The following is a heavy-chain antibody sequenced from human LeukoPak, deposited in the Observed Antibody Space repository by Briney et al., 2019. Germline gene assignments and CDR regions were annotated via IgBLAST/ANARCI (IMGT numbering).Heavy chain of an antibody. D-gene: IGHD3-22*01. V-gene: IGHV3-30-3*01. Sequence: GGSLRLSCTASGFTLSNYAMNWVRQAPGKGLEWVAILSFDGSNKYYADSVKGRFTISRDTSRNTLYLQMNSLRSEDTAVYYCARDYYYGSSEYGYYFDYWGQGTLVTVSS. J-gene: IGHJ4*02. CDR1: GFTLSNYA. CDR3: ARDYYYGSSEYGYYFDY. CDR2: LSFDGSNK.